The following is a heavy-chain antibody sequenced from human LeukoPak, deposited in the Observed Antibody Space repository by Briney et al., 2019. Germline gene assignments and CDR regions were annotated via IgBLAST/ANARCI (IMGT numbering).Heavy chain of an antibody. V-gene: IGHV4-39*01. J-gene: IGHJ5*02. CDR1: GGSISSSSYY. D-gene: IGHD6-13*01. Sequence: SETLSLTCTVSGGSISSSSYYWGWIRQPPGKGLEWIGSIYYSGSTYYNPSLKSRVTISVDTSKNQFSLKLSSVTAADTAVYYCARIGAAAGTVGWFDPWGQGTLVTVSS. CDR2: IYYSGST. CDR3: ARIGAAAGTVGWFDP.